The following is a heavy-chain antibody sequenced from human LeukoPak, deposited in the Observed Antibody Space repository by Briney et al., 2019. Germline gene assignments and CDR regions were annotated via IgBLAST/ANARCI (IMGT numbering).Heavy chain of an antibody. V-gene: IGHV3-9*01. Sequence: GGSLRLSCAASGFTFSSYAMSWVRQAPGKGLEWVSGISDSIGYADSVKGRFTTSRDDAKSSLYLQMNSLRAEDTAFYYCAINGGGDSGYGNFDYWGQGTLVTVSS. CDR1: GFTFSSYA. J-gene: IGHJ4*02. D-gene: IGHD5-12*01. CDR3: AINGGGDSGYGNFDY. CDR2: ISDSI.